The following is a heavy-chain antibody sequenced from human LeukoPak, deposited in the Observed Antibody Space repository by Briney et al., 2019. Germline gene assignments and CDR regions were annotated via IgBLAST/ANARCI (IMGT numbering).Heavy chain of an antibody. Sequence: GASVKVSCKASGYTFTSYAMHWVRQAPGQRLEWMGWINAGNGNTKYSQKFQGRVTITRDTSASTAYMELSGLRSEDTAVYYCARNYGDYIGIMAPFDYWGQGTLVTVSS. CDR2: INAGNGNT. CDR1: GYTFTSYA. V-gene: IGHV1-3*01. CDR3: ARNYGDYIGIMAPFDY. D-gene: IGHD4-17*01. J-gene: IGHJ4*02.